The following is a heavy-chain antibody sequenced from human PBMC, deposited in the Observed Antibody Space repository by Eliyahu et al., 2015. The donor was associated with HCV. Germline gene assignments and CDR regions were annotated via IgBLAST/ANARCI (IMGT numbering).Heavy chain of an antibody. Sequence: QVQLVQSGAEVKKPGASVKVSCKVSGYTLSELSMHWVRQAPGKGLWGVGGFCPEDGETIYALKFQGRITMTEDTSTGTAHMELSSLRSEDTAVYYCATVGPYYYLSGKIYGMDVWGQGTTVTVSS. CDR1: GYTLSELS. D-gene: IGHD3-10*01. V-gene: IGHV1-24*01. CDR2: FCPEDGET. CDR3: ATVGPYYYLSGKIYGMDV. J-gene: IGHJ6*02.